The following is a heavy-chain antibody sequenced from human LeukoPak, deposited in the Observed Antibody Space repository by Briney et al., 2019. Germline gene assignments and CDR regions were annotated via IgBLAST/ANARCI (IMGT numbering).Heavy chain of an antibody. CDR2: IYTNGRT. D-gene: IGHD6-13*01. V-gene: IGHV4-4*07. CDR3: AGDGYRTTWYYY. J-gene: IGHJ4*02. CDR1: GGSISSYY. Sequence: SETVSLTCTVSGGSISSYYWSWIRQPAGKGLEWIGHIYTNGRTDYNPSLKSRVTISVDKAKNQFSLKLTSVTTADTAVYYCAGDGYRTTWYYYWGQGTPVTVSS.